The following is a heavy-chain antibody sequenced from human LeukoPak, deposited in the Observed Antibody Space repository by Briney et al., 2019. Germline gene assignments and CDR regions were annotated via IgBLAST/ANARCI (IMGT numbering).Heavy chain of an antibody. V-gene: IGHV1-69*06. Sequence: SVKVSCKASGGTFSSYATSWVRQAPGQGLEWMGGIIPIFGTANYAQKFQGRVTITADKSTSTAYMELSSLRSEDMAVYYCARAKWYTSDYYYMDVWGKGTTVTVSS. CDR2: IIPIFGTA. CDR1: GGTFSSYA. D-gene: IGHD6-25*01. CDR3: ARAKWYTSDYYYMDV. J-gene: IGHJ6*03.